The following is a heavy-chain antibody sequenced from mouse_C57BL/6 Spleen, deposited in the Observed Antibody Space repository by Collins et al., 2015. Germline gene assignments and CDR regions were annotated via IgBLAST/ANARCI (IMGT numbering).Heavy chain of an antibody. Sequence: QVQLQQSGPELVKPGASVKLSCKASGYTFTSYDINWVKQRPGQGLEWIGWIYPRDGSTKYNEKFKGKATLTVDTSSSTAYMELHSLTSEDSAVYFCAREGYYGSSYVRYFDVWGTGTTVTVSS. J-gene: IGHJ1*03. CDR2: IYPRDGST. V-gene: IGHV1-85*01. CDR3: AREGYYGSSYVRYFDV. D-gene: IGHD1-1*01. CDR1: GYTFTSYD.